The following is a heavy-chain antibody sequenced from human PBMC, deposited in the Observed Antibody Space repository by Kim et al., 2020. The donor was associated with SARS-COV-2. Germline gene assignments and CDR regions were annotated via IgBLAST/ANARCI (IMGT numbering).Heavy chain of an antibody. J-gene: IGHJ6*02. D-gene: IGHD3-3*01. Sequence: GGSLRLSCAASGFTFSAYWMGWVRQAPGKGLEWVANIKQEGNEKYYMDSMKGRFTISRDNAKNSLFLHMSSLRAEDTAVYYCARARKPYYDLTYGMDVWGQGTTVTVSS. V-gene: IGHV3-7*03. CDR2: IKQEGNEK. CDR1: GFTFSAYW. CDR3: ARARKPYYDLTYGMDV.